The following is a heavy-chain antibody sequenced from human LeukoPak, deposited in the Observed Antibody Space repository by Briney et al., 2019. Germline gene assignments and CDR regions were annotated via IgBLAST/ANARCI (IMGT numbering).Heavy chain of an antibody. CDR1: GYTFTSYG. Sequence: GASVKVSCKASGYTFTSYGISWVRQAPGQGLEWMGGIIPIFGTANYAQKFQGRVTITADESTSTAYMELSSLRSEDTAVYYCARAVSAARPPPRGYYYYMDVWGKGTTVTVSS. CDR2: IIPIFGTA. V-gene: IGHV1-69*13. CDR3: ARAVSAARPPPRGYYYYMDV. J-gene: IGHJ6*03. D-gene: IGHD6-6*01.